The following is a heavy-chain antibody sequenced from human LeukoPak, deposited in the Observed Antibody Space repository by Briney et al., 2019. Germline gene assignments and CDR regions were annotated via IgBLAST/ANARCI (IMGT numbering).Heavy chain of an antibody. V-gene: IGHV3-21*01. Sequence: PGGSLRLSCAASGFTFSSYSMNWVRQAPGKGLEWVSSISSSSSYIYYADSVKGRFTISRDNAKNSLSLQMNSLRAEDTAVYYCARYSSSWPYYFDYWGQGTLVTVSS. J-gene: IGHJ4*02. CDR1: GFTFSSYS. D-gene: IGHD6-13*01. CDR3: ARYSSSWPYYFDY. CDR2: ISSSSSYI.